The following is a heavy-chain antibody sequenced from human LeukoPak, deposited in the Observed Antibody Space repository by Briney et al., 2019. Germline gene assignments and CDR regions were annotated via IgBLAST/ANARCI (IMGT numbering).Heavy chain of an antibody. J-gene: IGHJ1*01. CDR3: AREYMSSASEYFQH. CDR2: INPNSGAT. Sequence: ASVKVSCKASGYTFTGYYMHWVRQAPGQGLEWMGWINPNSGATNYAQKFQGRVTMTRDTSINTAYMDLSRLRSDDTAVYYCAREYMSSASEYFQHWGQGTLVTVSS. V-gene: IGHV1-2*02. CDR1: GYTFTGYY. D-gene: IGHD6-25*01.